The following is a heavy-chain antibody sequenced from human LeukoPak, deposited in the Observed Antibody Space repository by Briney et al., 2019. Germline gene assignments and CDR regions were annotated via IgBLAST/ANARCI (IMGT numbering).Heavy chain of an antibody. CDR3: ANAGLEAFDI. Sequence: PGRSLRLSCAASGFTFDDYAMHWVRQAPGKGLEWVSLISGDGGSTYYADSVKGRFTISRDNSKNSLYLQMNSLRTEDTALYYCANAGLEAFDIWGQGTMVTVSS. CDR2: ISGDGGST. D-gene: IGHD5-24*01. J-gene: IGHJ3*02. V-gene: IGHV3-43*02. CDR1: GFTFDDYA.